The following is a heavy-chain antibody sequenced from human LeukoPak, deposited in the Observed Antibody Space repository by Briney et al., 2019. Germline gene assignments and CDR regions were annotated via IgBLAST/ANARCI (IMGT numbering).Heavy chain of an antibody. CDR3: ARGRGSGGPQKFDY. J-gene: IGHJ4*02. D-gene: IGHD3-10*01. V-gene: IGHV3-20*04. CDR2: INWNGGST. Sequence: GGSLRLSCAASGFSFEDYGMSWVRQAPGKGLERVSNINWNGGSTGYADSVKGRFTISRDNAKNSLYLQMNSLRAEDTALYYCARGRGSGGPQKFDYWGQGTLVTVSS. CDR1: GFSFEDYG.